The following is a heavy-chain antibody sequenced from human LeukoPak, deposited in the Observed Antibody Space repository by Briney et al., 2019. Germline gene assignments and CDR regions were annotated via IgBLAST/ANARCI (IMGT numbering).Heavy chain of an antibody. CDR2: ISSSSSYI. Sequence: GSLRLSCAASGFTFSSYSMNWVRQAPGKGLEWVSSISSSSSYIYYADSVKGRFTISRDNAKNSLYLQMNSLRAEDTAVYYCARAFTYYYDSSGYSYWGQGTLVTVSS. CDR1: GFTFSSYS. J-gene: IGHJ4*02. D-gene: IGHD3-22*01. CDR3: ARAFTYYYDSSGYSY. V-gene: IGHV3-21*04.